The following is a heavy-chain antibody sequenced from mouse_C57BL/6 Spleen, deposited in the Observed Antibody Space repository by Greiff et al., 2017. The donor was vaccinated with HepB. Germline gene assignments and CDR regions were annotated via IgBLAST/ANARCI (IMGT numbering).Heavy chain of an antibody. CDR2: ITPSHGGT. V-gene: IGHV1-53*01. CDR1: GYTFTSYW. D-gene: IGHD2-3*01. Sequence: QVQLQQPGTELVKPGASVKLSCKASGYTFTSYWMHWVKQRPGQGLEWIGNITPSHGGTHYTETFQSNATLTVDNSSRTAYMQLRSLTSEDSAVYYCARPPPYDQEGFAYWGQGTLVTVSA. J-gene: IGHJ3*01. CDR3: ARPPPYDQEGFAY.